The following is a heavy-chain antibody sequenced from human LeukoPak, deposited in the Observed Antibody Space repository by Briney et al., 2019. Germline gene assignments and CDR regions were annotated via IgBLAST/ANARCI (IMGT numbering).Heavy chain of an antibody. V-gene: IGHV4-59*01. Sequence: SETLSLTCTVSGGSISSYYWSWIRQPPGKGLEWIGYIYYSGSTNYNPSLKSRVTISVDTSKNQSSLKLSSVTAADTAVYYCARGWDCGGDCPFDYWGQGTLVTVSS. CDR2: IYYSGST. CDR3: ARGWDCGGDCPFDY. D-gene: IGHD2-21*02. J-gene: IGHJ4*02. CDR1: GGSISSYY.